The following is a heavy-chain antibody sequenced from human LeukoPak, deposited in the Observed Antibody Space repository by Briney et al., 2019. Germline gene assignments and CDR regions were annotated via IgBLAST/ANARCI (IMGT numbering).Heavy chain of an antibody. V-gene: IGHV1-24*01. Sequence: ASVKVSCKVFGYTLTELSMHWVRQAPGKGLEWMGGFDPEDGETIYAQKFQGRVTMTEDTSTDTAYMELSSLRSEDTAVYYCARRYYDFWNGYYYYMDVWGKGTTVTVSS. J-gene: IGHJ6*03. CDR3: ARRYYDFWNGYYYYMDV. CDR2: FDPEDGET. CDR1: GYTLTELS. D-gene: IGHD3-3*01.